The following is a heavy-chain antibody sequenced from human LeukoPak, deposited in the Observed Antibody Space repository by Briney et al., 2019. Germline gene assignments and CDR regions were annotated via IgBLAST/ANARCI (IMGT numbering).Heavy chain of an antibody. CDR2: INPNGGST. CDR3: ARGPGYSSSWAFYFDY. V-gene: IGHV1-46*01. CDR1: GYTFTSHY. D-gene: IGHD6-13*01. Sequence: ASVKVSCKASGYTFTSHYIHWVRQAPGQGLEWMGIINPNGGSTSYAQKFQGRVTMTRDTSTSTVYMELSSLRSEDTAVYYCARGPGYSSSWAFYFDYWGQGTLVTVSS. J-gene: IGHJ4*02.